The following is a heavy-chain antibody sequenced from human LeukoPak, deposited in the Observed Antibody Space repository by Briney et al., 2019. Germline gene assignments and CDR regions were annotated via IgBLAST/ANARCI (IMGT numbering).Heavy chain of an antibody. D-gene: IGHD2-21*02. CDR3: AKDPYTYCGGDCYDATFDY. Sequence: PSETLSLTCAVSGGSIGSGGYSWSWIRQPPGKGLEWIGYIYHSGSTYYNPSLKSRVTISVDRSKNQFSLKLSSVTAADTAVYYCAKDPYTYCGGDCYDATFDYWGQGTLVTVSS. J-gene: IGHJ4*02. CDR2: IYHSGST. V-gene: IGHV4-30-2*01. CDR1: GGSIGSGGYS.